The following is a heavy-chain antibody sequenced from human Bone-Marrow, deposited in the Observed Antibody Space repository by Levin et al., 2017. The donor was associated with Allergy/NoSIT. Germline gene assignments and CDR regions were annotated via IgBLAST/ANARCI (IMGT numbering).Heavy chain of an antibody. D-gene: IGHD5-18*01. CDR1: GGSISSSSYY. V-gene: IGHV4-39*01. CDR3: ARLTKGGYSYGSQSHFDY. Sequence: ESLKISCTVSGGSISSSSYYWGWIRQPPGKGLEWIGSIYYSGSTYYNPSLKSRVTISVDTSKNQFSLKLSSVTAADTAVYYCARLTKGGYSYGSQSHFDYWGQGTLVTVSS. J-gene: IGHJ4*02. CDR2: IYYSGST.